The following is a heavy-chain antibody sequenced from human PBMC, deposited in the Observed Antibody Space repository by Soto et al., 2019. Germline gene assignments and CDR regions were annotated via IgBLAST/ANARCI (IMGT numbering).Heavy chain of an antibody. V-gene: IGHV3-48*02. D-gene: IGHD7-27*01. CDR1: GFTFSSYS. Sequence: EVQLVESGGGLVQPGGSLRLSCAASGFTFSSYSMNWVRQAPGKGLQWISYISSSSNTIYYADSVKGRFTISRDYAKNSLYLQMNCLTDEDTAVYYCVRVVPGDQTYFLYGMDVWGQGTTVTVSS. J-gene: IGHJ6*02. CDR3: VRVVPGDQTYFLYGMDV. CDR2: ISSSSNTI.